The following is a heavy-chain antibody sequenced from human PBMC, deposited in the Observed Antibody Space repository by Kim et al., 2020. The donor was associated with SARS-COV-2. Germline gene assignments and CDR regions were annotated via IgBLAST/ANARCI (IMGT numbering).Heavy chain of an antibody. CDR1: GFTFSRYA. CDR2: IGGSGGTT. J-gene: IGHJ3*02. D-gene: IGHD1-26*01. CDR3: AKVGSGGYVGTDAFEI. V-gene: IGHV3-23*01. Sequence: GGSLRLSCANSGFTFSRYAMNWFRQSPGKGLEWVSPIGGSGGTTYYAESVKDRFTISRDNSKNTVFLQMRRLRVEDTAVYYCAKVGSGGYVGTDAFEIWGQGTIVTVSS.